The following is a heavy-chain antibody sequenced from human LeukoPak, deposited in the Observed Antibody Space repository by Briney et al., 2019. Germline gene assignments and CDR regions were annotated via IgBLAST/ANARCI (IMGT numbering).Heavy chain of an antibody. V-gene: IGHV7-4-1*02. D-gene: IGHD5-18*01. J-gene: IGHJ3*02. CDR3: ALKGYSYGYDAFDI. CDR1: GYTFTSYA. CDR2: ISTNTGNP. Sequence: ASVKVSCKASGYTFTSYAMNWVRQAPGQGLEWMGWISTNTGNPTYAQGFTGRFVFSLDTSVSTAYLQISSLKAEDTAVYYCALKGYSYGYDAFDIWGQGTMVTVSS.